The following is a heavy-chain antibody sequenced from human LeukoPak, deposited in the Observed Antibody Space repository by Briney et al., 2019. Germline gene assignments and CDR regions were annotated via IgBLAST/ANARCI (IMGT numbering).Heavy chain of an antibody. CDR3: ARFMVRGVIITAPWYYYYYGMDV. J-gene: IGHJ6*02. Sequence: ASVKVSCKASGYTFTSYGISWVRQAPGQGLEWMGWISAYNGNTNYAQKLQGRVTMTTDTSTSTAYMELRSLRSDDTAVYYCARFMVRGVIITAPWYYYYYGMDVWGQGTTVTVSS. CDR2: ISAYNGNT. D-gene: IGHD3-10*01. V-gene: IGHV1-18*01. CDR1: GYTFTSYG.